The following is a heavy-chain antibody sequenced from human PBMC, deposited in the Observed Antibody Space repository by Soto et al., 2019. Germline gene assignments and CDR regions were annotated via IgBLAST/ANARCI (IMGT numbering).Heavy chain of an antibody. CDR3: VSGYYFDD. J-gene: IGHJ4*02. Sequence: KASETLSLTCSVSGGSISDYYWSWIRQPPGKGLEWIGYMYYSGATNYNPSLKSRVTISVDTSKKQFSLKLTAMTAADTAVYYCVSGYYFDDWGQGSLVTVSS. D-gene: IGHD3-22*01. CDR2: MYYSGAT. V-gene: IGHV4-59*01. CDR1: GGSISDYY.